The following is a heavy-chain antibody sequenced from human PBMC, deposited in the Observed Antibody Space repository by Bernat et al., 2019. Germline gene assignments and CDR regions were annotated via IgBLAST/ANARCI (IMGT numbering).Heavy chain of an antibody. Sequence: QVQLVESGGGVVQPGRSLRLSCAASGFTFSSYAMHWVRQAPGKGLEWVAVISYDGSNKNYADSVQGRFTISRDNSKNTLYLQMNSLRAEDTAVYYCAREDGGVGATEYSFFDYWGQGTLVTVSS. CDR1: GFTFSSYA. J-gene: IGHJ4*02. V-gene: IGHV3-30-3*01. D-gene: IGHD1-26*01. CDR2: ISYDGSNK. CDR3: AREDGGVGATEYSFFDY.